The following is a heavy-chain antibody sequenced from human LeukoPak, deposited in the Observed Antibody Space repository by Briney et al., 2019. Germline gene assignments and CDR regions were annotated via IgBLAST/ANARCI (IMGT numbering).Heavy chain of an antibody. Sequence: PSETLSLTCTVSGGSISSSSYYWGWIRQPPGKGLEWIGSIYYSGSTYYNPSLKSRVTISVDTSKNQFSLKLSSVTAADTAVYYCARVGQTGTNAFDIWGQGTMVTVSS. CDR1: GGSISSSSYY. V-gene: IGHV4-39*07. CDR3: ARVGQTGTNAFDI. D-gene: IGHD1-1*01. CDR2: IYYSGST. J-gene: IGHJ3*02.